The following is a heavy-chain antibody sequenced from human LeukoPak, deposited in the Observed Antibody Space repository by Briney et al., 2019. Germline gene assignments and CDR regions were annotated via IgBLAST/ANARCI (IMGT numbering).Heavy chain of an antibody. V-gene: IGHV3-21*01. D-gene: IGHD3-10*01. Sequence: GGSLRLSCAASGFTFSSYSMNWVRQAPGKGLEWVSSISSSSSYIYYADSVKGRFTISRDNAKNSLYLQMNSLRAEDTAVYYCARDAFPSSGGDCWGQGTLVTVSS. CDR1: GFTFSSYS. CDR2: ISSSSSYI. J-gene: IGHJ4*02. CDR3: ARDAFPSSGGDC.